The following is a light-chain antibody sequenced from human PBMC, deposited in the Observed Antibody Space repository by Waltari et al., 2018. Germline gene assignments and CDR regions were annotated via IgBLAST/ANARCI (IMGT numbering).Light chain of an antibody. V-gene: IGLV3-1*01. CDR1: KLGQKY. CDR2: EDN. J-gene: IGLJ2*01. CDR3: QVWDSSTDVV. Sequence: SSDLKQPPSVSVSPGQTASITSSGDKLGQKYVFWYRQKTGQTPVLGMYEDNRRPSGIPERVSGSNSGNTATLTISETQVMDDAYYYCQVWDSSTDVVFGGGTKLTVL.